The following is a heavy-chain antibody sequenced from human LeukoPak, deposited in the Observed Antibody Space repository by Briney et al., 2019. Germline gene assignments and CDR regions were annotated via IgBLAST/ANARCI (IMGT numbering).Heavy chain of an antibody. CDR3: AKGPSLYSSRGWFDP. V-gene: IGHV4-59*12. Sequence: SETLSLTCTVSGGSISTYSWNWIRQSPGQGLEWIGYIKNNGGNYNNPSLKSRVTISLDTSKNQFSLKLSSVTAEDTAVYYCAKGPSLYSSRGWFDPWGQGTLVTVSS. J-gene: IGHJ5*02. CDR1: GGSISTYS. CDR2: IKNNGGN. D-gene: IGHD6-13*01.